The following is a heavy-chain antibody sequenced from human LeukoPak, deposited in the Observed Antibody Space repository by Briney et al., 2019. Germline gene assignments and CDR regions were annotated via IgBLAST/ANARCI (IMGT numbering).Heavy chain of an antibody. CDR3: ARGTGGGYDYDY. CDR1: GGSISSYY. D-gene: IGHD5-12*01. CDR2: IYYSGST. V-gene: IGHV4-59*08. Sequence: PSETLSLTCTVSGGSISSYYWSWIRQPPGKGLEWIGYIYYSGSTNYNPSLKSRVTISVDTSKNQFSLKLSSVTAADTAVYYCARGTGGGYDYDYWGQGTLVTVSS. J-gene: IGHJ4*02.